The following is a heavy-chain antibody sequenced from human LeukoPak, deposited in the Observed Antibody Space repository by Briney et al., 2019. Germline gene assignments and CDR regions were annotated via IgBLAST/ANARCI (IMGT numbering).Heavy chain of an antibody. V-gene: IGHV3-30*04. D-gene: IGHD4-11*01. CDR1: GFTFSSYA. CDR3: ARPSATVQRYYYMDV. CDR2: MSYDGSNK. J-gene: IGHJ6*03. Sequence: GGSLRLSCAASGFTFSSYAMHWVRQAPGKGLEWVAVMSYDGSNKYYADSVKGRFTISRDNSKNTLYLQMNSLRAEDTAVYYCARPSATVQRYYYMDVWGKGTTVTVSS.